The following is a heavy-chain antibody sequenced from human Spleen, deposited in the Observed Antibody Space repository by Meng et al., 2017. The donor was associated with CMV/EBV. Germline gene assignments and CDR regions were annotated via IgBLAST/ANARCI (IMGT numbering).Heavy chain of an antibody. D-gene: IGHD4-11*01. V-gene: IGHV3-11*04. CDR1: GFTFSDYY. Sequence: GGSLRLSCAASGFTFSDYYMSWIRQAPGKGLEWVSYISSSGSTIYYADSVKGRFTISRDNAKNSLYLQMNSLRAEDTAVYYCARELRNSNYKYYFDYWGQGTLVTVSS. J-gene: IGHJ4*02. CDR3: ARELRNSNYKYYFDY. CDR2: ISSSGSTI.